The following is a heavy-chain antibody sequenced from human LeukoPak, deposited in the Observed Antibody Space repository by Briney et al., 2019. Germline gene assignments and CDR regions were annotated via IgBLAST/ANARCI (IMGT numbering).Heavy chain of an antibody. D-gene: IGHD1-26*01. CDR1: GYTFTSYY. CDR2: INPSGGST. Sequence: ASVKVSCKASGYTFTSYYMHWVRQAPGQGLEWMGIINPSGGSTSYAQKFQGRVTMTRDMSTSTVYMELSSLRSEDTAVYYCAREGMDSGSYYVRDNWFDPWGQGTLVTVSS. V-gene: IGHV1-46*01. CDR3: AREGMDSGSYYVRDNWFDP. J-gene: IGHJ5*02.